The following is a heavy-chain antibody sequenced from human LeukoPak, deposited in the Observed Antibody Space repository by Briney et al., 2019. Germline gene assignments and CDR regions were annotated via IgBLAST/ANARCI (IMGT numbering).Heavy chain of an antibody. CDR1: GFTFSSYN. V-gene: IGHV3-23*01. Sequence: PGGSLRLSCAASGFTFSSYNMSWVRQAPGKGLEWVSAISGSGGSTYYADSVKGRFTISRDNSKNTLYLQMNSLRAEDTAVYYCAKYFASPTLTYDFWSGYPYNWFDPWGQGTLVTVSS. D-gene: IGHD3-3*01. CDR2: ISGSGGST. CDR3: AKYFASPTLTYDFWSGYPYNWFDP. J-gene: IGHJ5*02.